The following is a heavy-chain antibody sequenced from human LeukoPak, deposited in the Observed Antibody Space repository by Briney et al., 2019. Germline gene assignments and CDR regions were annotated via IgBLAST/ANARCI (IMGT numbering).Heavy chain of an antibody. Sequence: GGSLRLSCAASGFTFSSYAMHWVRQAPGKGLEWVAVISYDGSNKYYADSVKGRFTISRDNSKNTLYLQMNSLRAEDTAVYYCAKEYSSSSAPGDFDYWGQGTLVTVSS. V-gene: IGHV3-30-3*02. D-gene: IGHD6-6*01. CDR1: GFTFSSYA. J-gene: IGHJ4*02. CDR3: AKEYSSSSAPGDFDY. CDR2: ISYDGSNK.